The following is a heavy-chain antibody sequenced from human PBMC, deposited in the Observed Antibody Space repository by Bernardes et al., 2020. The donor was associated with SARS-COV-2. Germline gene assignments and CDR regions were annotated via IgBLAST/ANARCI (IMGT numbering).Heavy chain of an antibody. D-gene: IGHD3-10*01. J-gene: IGHJ5*02. CDR3: ARGLEVRGPARGYNWFDP. CDR1: GGSFSGYY. V-gene: IGHV4-34*01. Sequence: SETLSLTCAVYGGSFSGYYWSWIRQPPGKGLEWIGEINHSGSTNYNPSLKSRVTISVDTSKNQFSLKLSSVTAADTAVYYCARGLEVRGPARGYNWFDPWGQGTLVTVSS. CDR2: INHSGST.